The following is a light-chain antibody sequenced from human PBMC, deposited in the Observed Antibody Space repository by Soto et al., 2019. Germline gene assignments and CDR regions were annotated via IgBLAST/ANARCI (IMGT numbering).Light chain of an antibody. CDR3: QRYNSYPFT. J-gene: IGKJ3*01. CDR2: KAS. V-gene: IGKV1-5*03. CDR1: QSISGW. Sequence: DIQMTQSPSTLSASEGDRVTITCRASQSISGWLAWYQQKPGKAPKLLIYKASSLESGVPSRFSGSGSGTEFTLTISSLQPGDSATYYCQRYNSYPFTFGPGTKVDIK.